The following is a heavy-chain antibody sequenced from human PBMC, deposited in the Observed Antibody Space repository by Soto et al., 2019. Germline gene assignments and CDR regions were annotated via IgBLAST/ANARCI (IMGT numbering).Heavy chain of an antibody. V-gene: IGHV4-59*11. CDR1: GGSISSHF. CDR3: ARYKSEGFFGVSFDV. Sequence: QVQLQESGPGLVKPSETLSLICSVSGGSISSHFWSWIRQPPGKGLEWIGYIYYSGITHYNPSLKTRVTISLDKGRRQYSLRLTSVTAADTAVYYCARYKSEGFFGVSFDVWGQGTTVTVSS. D-gene: IGHD3-3*01. CDR2: IYYSGIT. J-gene: IGHJ6*02.